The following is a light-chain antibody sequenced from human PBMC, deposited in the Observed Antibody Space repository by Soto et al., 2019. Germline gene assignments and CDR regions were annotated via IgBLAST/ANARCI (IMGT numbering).Light chain of an antibody. CDR1: QSVNSN. Sequence: EIVLTQSPATLSLSPGERATLSCRASQSVNSNSAGCQQKTGDEARILIFDASNGATGIPARFSGSGSWADVTPTISSREPEDFAVYYCQQRNNWPPVTFGGGTKVDIK. V-gene: IGKV3-11*01. J-gene: IGKJ4*01. CDR3: QQRNNWPPVT. CDR2: DAS.